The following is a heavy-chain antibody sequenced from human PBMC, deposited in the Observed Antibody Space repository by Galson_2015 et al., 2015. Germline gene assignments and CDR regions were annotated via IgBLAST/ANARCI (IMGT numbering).Heavy chain of an antibody. Sequence: SLRLSCAASGFTFSSYSMNWVRQAPGKGLEWVSYISSSSSTIYYADSVKGRFTISRDNAKNSLYLQMNSLRDEDTAVYYCARDVRSSSWYPHSSCYGMDVWGQGTPVTVSS. CDR3: ARDVRSSSWYPHSSCYGMDV. J-gene: IGHJ6*02. CDR1: GFTFSSYS. V-gene: IGHV3-48*02. D-gene: IGHD6-13*01. CDR2: ISSSSSTI.